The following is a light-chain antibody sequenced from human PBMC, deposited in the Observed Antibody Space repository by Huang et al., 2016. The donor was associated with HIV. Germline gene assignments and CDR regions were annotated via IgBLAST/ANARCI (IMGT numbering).Light chain of an antibody. Sequence: DIQMTQSPSSLSASVGDRVTISCRASQSISTYLNWYQYRPGKAPKVLIYTASNLQSGVPSRFSGSGSWTDFTLTISSLQPEDSATYYCQQSYSNVLTFGGGTKVEIK. CDR3: QQSYSNVLT. CDR2: TAS. J-gene: IGKJ4*01. V-gene: IGKV1-39*01. CDR1: QSISTY.